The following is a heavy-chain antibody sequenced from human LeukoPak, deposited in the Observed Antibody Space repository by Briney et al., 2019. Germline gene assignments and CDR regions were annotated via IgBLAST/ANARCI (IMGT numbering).Heavy chain of an antibody. J-gene: IGHJ4*02. CDR2: INPNSGGT. D-gene: IGHD3-22*01. CDR1: GYTFNGHY. Sequence: GASVKVSCKASGYTFNGHYMHWVRQAPGQGLEWMGWINPNSGGTNYAQKFQGRVTMTRDTSISTAYMELSRLRSDDTAVYYCARDWGRTIYYYDSSGTISLDYWGQGTLVTVSS. V-gene: IGHV1-2*02. CDR3: ARDWGRTIYYYDSSGTISLDY.